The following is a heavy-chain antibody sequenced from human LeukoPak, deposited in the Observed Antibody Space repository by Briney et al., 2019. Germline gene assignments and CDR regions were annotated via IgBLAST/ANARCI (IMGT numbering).Heavy chain of an antibody. CDR2: ITSSSRYI. CDR3: ATSPGELEFDY. V-gene: IGHV3-21*01. CDR1: GFTFSSYA. Sequence: GGSLRLSCAASGFTFSSYAMNWVRQAPGKGLEWVSSITSSSRYIYYADSVRGRFTISRDNAKNSLYLQMNSLRAEDTAIYYCATSPGELEFDYWGQGTLVTVSS. D-gene: IGHD1-1*01. J-gene: IGHJ4*02.